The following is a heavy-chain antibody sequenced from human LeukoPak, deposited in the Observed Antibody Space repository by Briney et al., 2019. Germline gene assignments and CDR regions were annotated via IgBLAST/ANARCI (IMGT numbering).Heavy chain of an antibody. J-gene: IGHJ4*02. CDR1: GFTFSSYG. D-gene: IGHD3-10*01. CDR2: ISYDGSNK. CDR3: AKDGYYGSGY. Sequence: GSLRLSCAASGFTFSSYGMHWVRQAPGRGLEWVAVISYDGSNKYYADSVKGRFTISRDNSKNTLYLQMNSLRAEDTAVYYCAKDGYYGSGYWGQGTLVTVSS. V-gene: IGHV3-30*18.